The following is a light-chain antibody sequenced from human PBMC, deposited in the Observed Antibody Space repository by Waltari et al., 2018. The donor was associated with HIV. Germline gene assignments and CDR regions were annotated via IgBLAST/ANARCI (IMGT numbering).Light chain of an antibody. CDR3: QQYGSSPRT. CDR1: QSVSSSY. J-gene: IGKJ1*01. Sequence: IVLTQSPGTLSLSPGERATLPCRASQSVSSSYLAWYQQKPGQAPRLLIYCASSRATGIPDRFSGSGSGTDFTLTISRLEPEDFAVYYCQQYGSSPRTFGQGTKVEIK. V-gene: IGKV3-20*01. CDR2: CAS.